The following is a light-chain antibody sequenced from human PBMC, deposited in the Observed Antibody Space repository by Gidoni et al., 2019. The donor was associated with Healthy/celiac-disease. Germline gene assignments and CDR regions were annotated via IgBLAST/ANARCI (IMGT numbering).Light chain of an antibody. V-gene: IGKV1-33*01. Sequence: DIQMTQSPSSLSASVGDRVTITCQASQDISNYLNWYQQKPGKAPKLLIDDASNLETGVPSRFSGSGSGTDFTFTISSLQPEDIATYYCQQYDNLRLFTFGPGTKVDIK. CDR3: QQYDNLRLFT. J-gene: IGKJ3*01. CDR2: DAS. CDR1: QDISNY.